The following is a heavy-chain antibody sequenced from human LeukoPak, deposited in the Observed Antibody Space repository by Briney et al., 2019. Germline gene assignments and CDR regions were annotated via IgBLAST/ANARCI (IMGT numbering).Heavy chain of an antibody. CDR1: GFTFSNSG. J-gene: IGHJ4*02. Sequence: PGGSLRLSCAASGFTFSNSGMSWVRQAPGKGLEWVANINQDGSEKNCVDSVKGRFTISRDNAKNSLYLQMSSLRAEDTAVYYCANNRASLDYWGQGTLVTVSS. V-gene: IGHV3-7*02. CDR3: ANNRASLDY. CDR2: INQDGSEK. D-gene: IGHD2/OR15-2a*01.